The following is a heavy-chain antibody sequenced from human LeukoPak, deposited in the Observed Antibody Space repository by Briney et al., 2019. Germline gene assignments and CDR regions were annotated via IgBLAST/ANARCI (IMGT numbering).Heavy chain of an antibody. CDR1: GFTFSNAW. D-gene: IGHD3-22*01. V-gene: IGHV3-15*01. CDR2: IKSKTDGGTT. Sequence: GGSLRLSCAASGFTFSNAWMSWVRQAPGKGLEWVGRIKSKTDGGTTDYAAPVKGRFTISRDDSKNTLYLQMNSLKTEDTAVYYCTTDLLDISRLSSDYYDSSGYWGQGTLVTVSS. CDR3: TTDLLDISRLSSDYYDSSGY. J-gene: IGHJ4*02.